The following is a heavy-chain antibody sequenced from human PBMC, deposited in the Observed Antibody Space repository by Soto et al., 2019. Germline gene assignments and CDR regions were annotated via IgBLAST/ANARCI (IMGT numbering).Heavy chain of an antibody. V-gene: IGHV3-7*01. J-gene: IGHJ4*02. D-gene: IGHD1-1*01. Sequence: PGGSLRLSCAASGFPFSSYWMSWVRQAPGKGLEWVANIKQDGSEKYYVDSVKGRFTISRDNAKNSLYLQMNSLRAEDTAVYYCARVQRWFYPGHDYWGQGTLVTVSS. CDR1: GFPFSSYW. CDR3: ARVQRWFYPGHDY. CDR2: IKQDGSEK.